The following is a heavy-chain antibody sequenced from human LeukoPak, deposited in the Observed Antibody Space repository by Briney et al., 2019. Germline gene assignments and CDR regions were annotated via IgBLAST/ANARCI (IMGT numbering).Heavy chain of an antibody. Sequence: GGSLRLSCTVSAFTLGDFYMSWIRQAPGKGLEWIAYISNVGLTTYYAESVKGRFTISKDNAKNSLYLQMNSLRAEDTAVYYCACDFRYLGHDFWGQGTLVTVSS. J-gene: IGHJ4*02. CDR1: AFTLGDFY. D-gene: IGHD2-21*02. CDR3: ACDFRYLGHDF. V-gene: IGHV3-11*01. CDR2: ISNVGLTT.